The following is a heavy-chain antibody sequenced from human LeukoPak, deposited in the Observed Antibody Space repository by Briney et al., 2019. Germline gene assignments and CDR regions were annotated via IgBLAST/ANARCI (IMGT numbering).Heavy chain of an antibody. J-gene: IGHJ4*02. Sequence: PSETLSLTRAVYGGSFSGYYWSWIRQPPGKGLEWIGKINHSGSTNYNPSLKSRVTISVDTSKNQFSLKLSSVTAADTAVYYCARVRTWIQLRKDFDYWGQGTLVTVSS. CDR2: INHSGST. CDR1: GGSFSGYY. V-gene: IGHV4-34*01. D-gene: IGHD5-18*01. CDR3: ARVRTWIQLRKDFDY.